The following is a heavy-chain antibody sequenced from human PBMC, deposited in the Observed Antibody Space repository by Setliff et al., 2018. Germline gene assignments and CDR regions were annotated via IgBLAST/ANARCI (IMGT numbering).Heavy chain of an antibody. D-gene: IGHD3-16*01. V-gene: IGHV3-7*01. Sequence: PGGSLRLSCTASGFIFSNYWITWVRQAPGKGLEWVANINDGGGDKYYVDSVKGRFTVSRDNAKNSVYLQMNSLRAEDTAVYYCARDGGEYWGQGTLVTVSS. CDR2: INDGGGDK. J-gene: IGHJ4*02. CDR3: ARDGGEY. CDR1: GFIFSNYW.